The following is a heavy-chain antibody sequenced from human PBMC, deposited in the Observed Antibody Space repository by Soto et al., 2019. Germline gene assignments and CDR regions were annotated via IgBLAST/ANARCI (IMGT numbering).Heavy chain of an antibody. CDR2: ISSSSSYI. J-gene: IGHJ6*02. V-gene: IGHV3-21*01. Sequence: GGSLRLSCAASGFTFSSYSMNWVRQAPGKGLEWVSSISSSSSYIYYADSVKGRFTISRDNAKNSLYLQMNSLRAEDTAVYYCASDLLYHVSRHYYYGMDVRGQGTSGTVSS. D-gene: IGHD3-16*02. CDR3: ASDLLYHVSRHYYYGMDV. CDR1: GFTFSSYS.